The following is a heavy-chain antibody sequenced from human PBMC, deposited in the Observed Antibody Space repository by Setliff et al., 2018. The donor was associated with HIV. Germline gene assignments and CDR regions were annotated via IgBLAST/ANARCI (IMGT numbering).Heavy chain of an antibody. D-gene: IGHD1-26*01. CDR3: ARDATRGGDFDF. V-gene: IGHV3-7*01. Sequence: PGGSLRLSCATSGFTFSNFWMTWVRQAPGKGLEWVANIKEDGSETFYVDSVKGRFTMSRDNAKNLVYLEMNSLKVEDTAVYYRARDATRGGDFDFWGQGTLVTVSS. CDR2: IKEDGSET. J-gene: IGHJ4*02. CDR1: GFTFSNFW.